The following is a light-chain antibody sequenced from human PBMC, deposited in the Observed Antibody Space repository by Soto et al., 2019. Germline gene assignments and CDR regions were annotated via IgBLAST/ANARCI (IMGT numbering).Light chain of an antibody. CDR1: QDMRKD. V-gene: IGKV1-6*01. CDR2: GVF. CDR3: LQDFNYPLT. Sequence: IQVTQAPSSLSASVGDGVTITCRTSQDMRKDLGWYQQKPGKAPKLVIYGVFNLQSGVPSRFSGSGFGTDFTLTISSLQPEDSATYYCLQDFNYPLTFGGGTKVEIK. J-gene: IGKJ4*01.